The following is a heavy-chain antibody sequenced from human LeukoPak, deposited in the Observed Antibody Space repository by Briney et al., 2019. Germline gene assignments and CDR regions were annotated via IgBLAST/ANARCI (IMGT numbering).Heavy chain of an antibody. D-gene: IGHD2-21*01. Sequence: GSLRLSCAASGFTFSSYSMNWVRQAPGKGLEWVSSISSSSSYICYADSVKGRFTISRDNAKNSLYLQMNSLRAEDTAVYYCARAHIVGDAFDIWGQGTMVTVSS. V-gene: IGHV3-21*01. J-gene: IGHJ3*02. CDR3: ARAHIVGDAFDI. CDR2: ISSSSSYI. CDR1: GFTFSSYS.